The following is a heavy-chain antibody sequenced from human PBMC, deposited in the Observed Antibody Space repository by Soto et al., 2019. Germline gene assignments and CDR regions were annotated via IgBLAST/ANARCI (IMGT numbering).Heavy chain of an antibody. V-gene: IGHV4-4*02. Sequence: QVQLQESGPGLVKPSETLYLTCAVSGDSISSRNWWSWVRQTPGKGLEYIGEIHHSGSTNYNPSLKSRVTMSVDKSKNQVSLNLNSVTAADTAIYYCARRKLEMMYVGWFDPWGQGTLVTVSS. CDR3: ARRKLEMMYVGWFDP. CDR2: IHHSGST. CDR1: GDSISSRNW. J-gene: IGHJ5*02. D-gene: IGHD2-8*01.